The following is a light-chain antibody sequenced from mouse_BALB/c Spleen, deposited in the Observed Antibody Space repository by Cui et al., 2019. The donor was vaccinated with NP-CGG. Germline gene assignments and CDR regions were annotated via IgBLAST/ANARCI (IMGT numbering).Light chain of an antibody. CDR3: ALWYSNHWV. V-gene: IGLV1*01. CDR2: GTN. Sequence: QPILTRESALTTSPGETVTLTCRSSTGAVTTSNYANWVQEKPDHLFTGLIGGTNNRAPGAPARFSGSLIGDKAALTITGAQTEDEAIYFCALWYSNHWVFGGGTKLTVL. CDR1: TGAVTTSNY. J-gene: IGLJ1*01.